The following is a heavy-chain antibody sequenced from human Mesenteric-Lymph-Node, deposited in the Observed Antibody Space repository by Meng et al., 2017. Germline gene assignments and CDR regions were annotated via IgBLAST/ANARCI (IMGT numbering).Heavy chain of an antibody. CDR2: IWYDGSNK. CDR1: GFTFGDYA. J-gene: IGHJ3*02. Sequence: GESLKISCTASGFTFGDYAMSWVRQAPGKGLEWVAVIWYDGSNKYYADSVKGRFTISRDNSKNTLYLQMNSLRAEDTAVYYCARDRQDDAFDIWGQGTMVTVSS. CDR3: ARDRQDDAFDI. V-gene: IGHV3-33*01.